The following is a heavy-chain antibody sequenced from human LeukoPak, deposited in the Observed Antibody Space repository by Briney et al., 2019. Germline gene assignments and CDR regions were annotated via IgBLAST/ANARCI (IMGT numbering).Heavy chain of an antibody. D-gene: IGHD6-19*01. V-gene: IGHV3-23*01. CDR3: AKDQTVAVAGPFDN. Sequence: GGSLRLSCTASGFTFNNFAMSWVRQAPGKGLEGVSGISGSAVSTFYADSVKGRFTISRDNSKTTLYLHMDSLRVEDTAVYYCAKDQTVAVAGPFDNWGQGTLVTVSS. CDR1: GFTFNNFA. J-gene: IGHJ4*02. CDR2: ISGSAVST.